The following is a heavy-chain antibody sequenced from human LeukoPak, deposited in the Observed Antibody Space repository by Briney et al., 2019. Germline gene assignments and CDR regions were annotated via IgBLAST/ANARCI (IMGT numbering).Heavy chain of an antibody. J-gene: IGHJ4*02. CDR2: IFYIGST. D-gene: IGHD4-17*01. CDR3: ARNPGSDYPEW. CDR1: GGSISSFY. Sequence: PSETLSLTRTVSGGSISSFYWSWIRQSPGKGLEWIGYIFYIGSTNYNPSLKSRVTISVDTSKNQFSLKLSSVTAADTAVYYCARNPGSDYPEWWGQGTLVTVSS. V-gene: IGHV4-59*08.